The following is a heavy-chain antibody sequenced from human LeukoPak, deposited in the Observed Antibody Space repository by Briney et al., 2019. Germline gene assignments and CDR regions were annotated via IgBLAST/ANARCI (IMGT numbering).Heavy chain of an antibody. V-gene: IGHV3-23*01. J-gene: IGHJ5*02. CDR1: GFTFSSYA. Sequence: PGGSLRLSCAASGFTFSSYAMSWVRQAPGKGLEWVSAISGSGGSTYYADSVKGRFTISRDNSKNTLYLQMNSLRAEDTAVYYFAKFPQYEILTGYSDWFDPWGQGALVTVSS. CDR3: AKFPQYEILTGYSDWFDP. D-gene: IGHD3-9*01. CDR2: ISGSGGST.